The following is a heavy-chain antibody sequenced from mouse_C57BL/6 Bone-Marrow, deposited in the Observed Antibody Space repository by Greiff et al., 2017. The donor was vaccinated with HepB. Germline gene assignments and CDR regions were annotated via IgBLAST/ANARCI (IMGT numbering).Heavy chain of an antibody. J-gene: IGHJ2*01. Sequence: VQLVESGAELVKPGASVKLSCKASGYTFTSYWMQWVKQRPGQGLEWIGEIDPSDSYTNYNQKFKGKATLTVDTSSSTAYMQLSSLTSEDSAVYYCARPLLTTVVGGDYWGQGTTLTVSS. V-gene: IGHV1-50*01. CDR1: GYTFTSYW. CDR3: ARPLLTTVVGGDY. D-gene: IGHD1-1*01. CDR2: IDPSDSYT.